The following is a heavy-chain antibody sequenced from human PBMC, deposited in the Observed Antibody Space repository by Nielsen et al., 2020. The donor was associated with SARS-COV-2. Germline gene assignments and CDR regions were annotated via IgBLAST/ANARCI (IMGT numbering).Heavy chain of an antibody. CDR2: IYYSGST. CDR1: GGSISSSSYY. V-gene: IGHV4-39*01. J-gene: IGHJ6*03. Sequence: GSLRLSCTVSGGSISSSSYYWGWIRQPPGKGLEWIGSIYYSGSTYYNPSLKSRVTISVDTSKNQFSLKLSSVTAADTAVYYCARHFYDFWSGSPYHMDVWGKGTTVTVSS. CDR3: ARHFYDFWSGSPYHMDV. D-gene: IGHD3-3*01.